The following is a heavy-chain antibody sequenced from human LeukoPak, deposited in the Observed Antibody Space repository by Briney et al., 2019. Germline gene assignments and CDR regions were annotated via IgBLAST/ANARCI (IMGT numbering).Heavy chain of an antibody. V-gene: IGHV3-23*01. CDR3: AKVPVAYYFDN. CDR1: GFTFSSYS. Sequence: PGGSLRLSCAASGFTFSSYSMNWVRQAPGKGLEWVSTISGSGGSTNYADPVKGRFAISRDNFKDTLYLQMNSLRAEDTAVYYCAKVPVAYYFDNWGQGTLVTVSS. CDR2: ISGSGGST. J-gene: IGHJ4*02. D-gene: IGHD6-19*01.